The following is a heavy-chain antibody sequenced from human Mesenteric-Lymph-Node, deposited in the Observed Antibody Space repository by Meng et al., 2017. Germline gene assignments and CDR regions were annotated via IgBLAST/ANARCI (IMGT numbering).Heavy chain of an antibody. J-gene: IGHJ4*02. V-gene: IGHV3-23*01. Sequence: GESLKISCAASGFTFSRYAMSWVRQAPGKGLEWVSAISTSGASTYYADSVKGHFTISRDNSKNTLDLQMNSLRAEDTAVYYCTRTGSYRYDYWGQGTLVTVSS. D-gene: IGHD3-10*01. CDR2: ISTSGAST. CDR3: TRTGSYRYDY. CDR1: GFTFSRYA.